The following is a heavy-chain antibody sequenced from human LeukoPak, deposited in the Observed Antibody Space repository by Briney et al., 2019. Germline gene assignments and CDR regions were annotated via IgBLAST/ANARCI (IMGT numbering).Heavy chain of an antibody. J-gene: IGHJ4*02. Sequence: SETLSLTCTVSGGCIRSGNYHWAWMRPPPGKGPEWIGSMFYSGRTYYNPSLHSRVTMSVDTSKNHFSLEVTSVTAADTAIYYCARHPTRRDVYDHLDYWGQGTLVTVSS. D-gene: IGHD5/OR15-5a*01. V-gene: IGHV4-39*01. CDR2: MFYSGRT. CDR1: GGCIRSGNYH. CDR3: ARHPTRRDVYDHLDY.